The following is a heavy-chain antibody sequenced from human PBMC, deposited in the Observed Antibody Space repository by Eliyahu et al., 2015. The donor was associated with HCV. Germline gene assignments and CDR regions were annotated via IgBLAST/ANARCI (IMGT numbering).Heavy chain of an antibody. CDR1: GXSISSXY. D-gene: IGHD6-19*01. CDR3: ASGGGGIAVAGTGGWFDP. V-gene: IGHV4-59*01. Sequence: QVQLQESGPGLVKPSETLSLTCTVSGXSISSXYWSWIRQPPGKGLEWIGYAHYSGSTNYNPSLKSRVTISVDTSKNQFSLKLSSVTAADTAVYYCASGGGGIAVAGTGGWFDPWGQGTLVTVSS. J-gene: IGHJ5*02. CDR2: AHYSGST.